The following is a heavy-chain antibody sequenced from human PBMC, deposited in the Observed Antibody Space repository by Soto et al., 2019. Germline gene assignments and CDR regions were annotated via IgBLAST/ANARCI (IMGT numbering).Heavy chain of an antibody. V-gene: IGHV5-51*01. CDR2: IYPGDSDT. D-gene: IGHD2-2*01. Sequence: PGESLKSSCKGSGYSFTSYLIGWVRQLPGKGLEWMGIIYPGDSDTRYSPSSQGQVTISADKSISTAYLQWSSLKASDTAMYYCARGGDDCSSTSCYSRWFDPWGQGTLVTVSS. CDR3: ARGGDDCSSTSCYSRWFDP. J-gene: IGHJ5*02. CDR1: GYSFTSYL.